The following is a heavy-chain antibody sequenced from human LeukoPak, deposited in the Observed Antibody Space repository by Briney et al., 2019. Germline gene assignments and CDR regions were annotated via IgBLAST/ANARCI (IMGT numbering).Heavy chain of an antibody. Sequence: ASVKVSCKASGYTFTGYYMHWVRQAPGQGLEWMGWINPNSGGTNYAQKFQGRATMTRDTSINTAYMELSRLRSDDTAVYYCARDKLLEYSSSVFDPWGQGTLVTVSS. CDR3: ARDKLLEYSSSVFDP. CDR1: GYTFTGYY. J-gene: IGHJ5*02. V-gene: IGHV1-2*02. CDR2: INPNSGGT. D-gene: IGHD6-6*01.